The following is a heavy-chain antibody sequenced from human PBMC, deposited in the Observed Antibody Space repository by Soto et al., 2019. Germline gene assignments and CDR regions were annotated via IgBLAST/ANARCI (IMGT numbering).Heavy chain of an antibody. J-gene: IGHJ4*02. CDR1: GYTFTSYY. V-gene: IGHV1-45*02. D-gene: IGHD3-22*01. Sequence: VASVKVSCKASGYTFTSYYMHWVRQAPGQGLEWMGWITPFNGNTKYAQKFQDRVTFTGDTSLNTAYMELSSLRSDDTAMFYCASGRYDASGYFDYWGQGTLVTVSS. CDR3: ASGRYDASGYFDY. CDR2: ITPFNGNT.